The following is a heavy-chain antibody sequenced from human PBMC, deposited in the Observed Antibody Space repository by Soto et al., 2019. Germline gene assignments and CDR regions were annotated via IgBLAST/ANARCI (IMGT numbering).Heavy chain of an antibody. CDR3: ARSVEGHFDY. CDR2: ITSDTKTI. D-gene: IGHD6-19*01. CDR1: GFKFSIYS. J-gene: IGHJ4*02. Sequence: EVELVESGGALVQPGGSLRLSCVASGFKFSIYSMNWVRQAPGKGLEWSAYITSDTKTIKCGDSVKGRFTISRDNARNSVFLQMNSLSDEDTAVYYCARSVEGHFDYWGQGTVVTVSS. V-gene: IGHV3-48*02.